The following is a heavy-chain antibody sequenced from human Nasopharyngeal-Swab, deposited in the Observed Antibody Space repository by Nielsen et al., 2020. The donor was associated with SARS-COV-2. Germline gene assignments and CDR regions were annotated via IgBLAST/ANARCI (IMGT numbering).Heavy chain of an antibody. CDR2: SIRGVTK. Sequence: GESLKISCAASGFTVSSNYMSWVRQAPGKGLEWVSGISIRGVTKYYADSVKGRFTISRDNSENTVYLQMNSLRAEDTALYHCARPLSRDSTWTTEANWFDPWGQGTLVTVSS. V-gene: IGHV3-53*01. CDR1: GFTVSSNY. J-gene: IGHJ5*02. D-gene: IGHD6-13*01. CDR3: ARPLSRDSTWTTEANWFDP.